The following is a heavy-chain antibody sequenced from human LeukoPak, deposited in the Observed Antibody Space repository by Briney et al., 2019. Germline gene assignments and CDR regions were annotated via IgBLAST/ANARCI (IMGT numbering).Heavy chain of an antibody. V-gene: IGHV3-23*01. CDR3: AKDPPVAGRQTFDY. Sequence: GGSLRLSCEASGFTFSSYAMSWVRQAPGKGLEWVSAISSSGGSTYHADSVKGRFTISRDNSKNTLYLQMNSLRAEDTAVYYCAKDPPVAGRQTFDYWGQGTLVTVSS. J-gene: IGHJ4*02. D-gene: IGHD6-19*01. CDR1: GFTFSSYA. CDR2: ISSSGGST.